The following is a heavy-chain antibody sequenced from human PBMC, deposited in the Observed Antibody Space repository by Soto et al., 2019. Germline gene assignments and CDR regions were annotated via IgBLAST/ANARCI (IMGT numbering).Heavy chain of an antibody. CDR1: GYNFTGYY. Sequence: ASVKVSCKASGYNFTGYYMHWVRQAPGQGLEWMGWINPNSGGTNYAQKFQCRVTMTRDTSISTAYMELSRLRSDDTAVYYCARDRAVTIFGVVTNDVFDYWGQGTMVTVSS. D-gene: IGHD3-3*01. J-gene: IGHJ4*02. V-gene: IGHV1-2*02. CDR3: ARDRAVTIFGVVTNDVFDY. CDR2: INPNSGGT.